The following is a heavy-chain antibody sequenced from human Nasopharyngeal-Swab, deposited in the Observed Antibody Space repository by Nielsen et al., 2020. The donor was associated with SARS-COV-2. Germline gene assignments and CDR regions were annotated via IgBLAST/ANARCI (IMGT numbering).Heavy chain of an antibody. CDR1: EFAFSSYA. CDR2: VSDVGSSK. V-gene: IGHV3-30*03. J-gene: IGHJ6*02. Sequence: GGSLRLSCAASEFAFSSYAMHWVRQTPGKGLEWVALVSDVGSSKFYADSVKGRFSISRDNPKNTLFLDMYSLRLEDPALYSCARDLAGSGSGTYSKSEFDIDVWGQGTTVTVSS. D-gene: IGHD3-10*01. CDR3: ARDLAGSGSGTYSKSEFDIDV.